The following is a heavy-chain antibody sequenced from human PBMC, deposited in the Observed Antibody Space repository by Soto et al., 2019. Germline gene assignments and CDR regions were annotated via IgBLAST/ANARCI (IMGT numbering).Heavy chain of an antibody. Sequence: QVQLVESGGGVVQPGRSLRLSCAASGLTFSTYAMHWVRQAPGKGLQWVAVISYDGSNKYYADSVKGRFTISRDNSKNTLFRQMNSLRAEDTALYYCARDRTLFGTGSTYYFDCWGQGTLVTVSS. J-gene: IGHJ4*02. CDR2: ISYDGSNK. CDR1: GLTFSTYA. CDR3: ARDRTLFGTGSTYYFDC. V-gene: IGHV3-30-3*01. D-gene: IGHD1-1*01.